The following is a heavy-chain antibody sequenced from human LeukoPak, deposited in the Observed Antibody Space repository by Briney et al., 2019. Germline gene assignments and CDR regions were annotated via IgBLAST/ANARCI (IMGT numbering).Heavy chain of an antibody. CDR3: AKDTSLDIARVFDS. V-gene: IGHV3-23*01. J-gene: IGHJ4*02. CDR1: GFTFSSYA. Sequence: GGSLRLSCAASGFTFSSYAMSWVRQAPGKGLEWVSVISGSGGTTYYADSVKGRFTISRDNSKNTLYLQMNSLRAGDTAVYYCAKDTSLDIARVFDSWGQGTLVAVS. CDR2: ISGSGGTT. D-gene: IGHD5-12*01.